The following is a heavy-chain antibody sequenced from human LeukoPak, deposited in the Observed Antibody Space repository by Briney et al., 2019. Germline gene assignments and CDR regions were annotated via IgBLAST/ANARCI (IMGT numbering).Heavy chain of an antibody. D-gene: IGHD3-10*01. CDR3: ARVCGFGPEDAFDI. J-gene: IGHJ3*02. V-gene: IGHV1-18*01. CDR2: ISAYNGNT. CDR1: GYTFTSYG. Sequence: ASVKVSCKASGYTFTSYGISWVRQAPGQGLEWMGWISAYNGNTNYAQKLQGRVTMTTDTSTSTAYMELRSMRSDDTAVYYCARVCGFGPEDAFDIWGQGTMVTVSS.